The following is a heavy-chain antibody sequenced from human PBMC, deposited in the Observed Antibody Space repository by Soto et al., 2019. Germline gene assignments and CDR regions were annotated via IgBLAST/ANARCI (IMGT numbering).Heavy chain of an antibody. Sequence: ASVKVSCKASGYTFNHYPMHWVRQAPGQRLQWMGWINAGNGDTKYSQKFQGRLTITRDTSASTVYMELSNLRSEDTAVYYCARDLQYVDPTDYPGQATLVSVSS. V-gene: IGHV1-3*01. D-gene: IGHD2-21*01. J-gene: IGHJ4*02. CDR1: GYTFNHYP. CDR3: ARDLQYVDPTDY. CDR2: INAGNGDT.